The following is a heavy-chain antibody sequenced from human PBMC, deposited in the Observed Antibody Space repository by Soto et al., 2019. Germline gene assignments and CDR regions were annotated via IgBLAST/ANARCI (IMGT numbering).Heavy chain of an antibody. CDR1: GGSISSGAYY. CDR3: ARSCLEYYYDSSVGY. CDR2: IYYTGST. Sequence: QVQLQESGPGLVKPSQTLSLTCTVSGGSISSGAYYWSWIRQHPGKGLEWIGYIYYTGSTYYNTYLESRITLSVETSKNQSSLKLRSVTAADTAVYYCARSCLEYYYDSSVGYWGQGTLVTVSS. J-gene: IGHJ4*02. V-gene: IGHV4-31*03. D-gene: IGHD3-22*01.